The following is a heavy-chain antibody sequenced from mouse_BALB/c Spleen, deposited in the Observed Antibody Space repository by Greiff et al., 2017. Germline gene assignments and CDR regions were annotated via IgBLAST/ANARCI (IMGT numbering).Heavy chain of an antibody. CDR1: GYSITSDYA. CDR2: ISYSGST. D-gene: IGHD2-2*01. Sequence: EVQLVESGPGLVKPSQSLSLTCTVTGYSITSDYAWNWIRQFPGNKLEWMGYISYSGSTSYNPSLKSRISITRDTSKNQFFLQLNSVTTEDTATYYCARNRGYGYDGLFAYWGQGTLDTVSA. J-gene: IGHJ3*01. V-gene: IGHV3-2*02. CDR3: ARNRGYGYDGLFAY.